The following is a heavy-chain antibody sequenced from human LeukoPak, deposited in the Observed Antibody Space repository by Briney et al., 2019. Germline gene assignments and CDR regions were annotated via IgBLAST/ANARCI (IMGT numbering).Heavy chain of an antibody. J-gene: IGHJ4*02. CDR1: GFTFSSYS. D-gene: IGHD5-18*01. CDR3: ARRGYYYGPDW. V-gene: IGHV3-48*01. Sequence: GGSLRLSCAASGFTFSSYSMNWVRQAPGKGLEWVSYISSSSSTIYYADSVKGRFTISRDNAKNSLYLHMNSLRAEDTALYYCARRGYYYGPDWWGQGTLVTVSS. CDR2: ISSSSSTI.